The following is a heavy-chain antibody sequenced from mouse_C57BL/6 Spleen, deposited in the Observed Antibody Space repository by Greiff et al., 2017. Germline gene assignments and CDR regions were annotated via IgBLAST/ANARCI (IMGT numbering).Heavy chain of an antibody. V-gene: IGHV1-80*01. D-gene: IGHD4-1*01. J-gene: IGHJ4*01. CDR2: IYPGDGDT. CDR1: GYAFSSYW. CDR3: ARDPNSGLYAMDY. Sequence: VKLVESGAELVKPGASVKISCKASGYAFSSYWMNWVKQRPGKGLEWIGQIYPGDGDTNYNGKFKGKATLTADKSSSTAYMQLSSLTSEDSAVYFCARDPNSGLYAMDYWGQGTSVTVSS.